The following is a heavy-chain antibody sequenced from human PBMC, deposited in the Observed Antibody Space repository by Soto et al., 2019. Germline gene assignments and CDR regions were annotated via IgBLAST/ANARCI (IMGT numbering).Heavy chain of an antibody. J-gene: IGHJ6*02. V-gene: IGHV4-31*01. CDR2: IYYSGST. Sequence: QVQLQESGPGLVKPSQTLSLTCTVSGGSISSGGYYWSWIRQHPGKCLEWIGYIYYSGSTYYNPSLKSPVTISVDTSKNQFSLKLSSVTAADTAVYYCARDHQLPYYYYCGMDVWGQGTTVTVSS. CDR1: GGSISSGGYY. D-gene: IGHD2-2*01. CDR3: ARDHQLPYYYYCGMDV.